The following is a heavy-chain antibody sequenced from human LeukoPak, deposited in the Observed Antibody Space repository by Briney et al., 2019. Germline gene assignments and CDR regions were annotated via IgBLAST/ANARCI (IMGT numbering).Heavy chain of an antibody. CDR1: GFTFSSYW. D-gene: IGHD6-6*01. J-gene: IGHJ4*02. CDR3: ARDLPGGSSPPY. Sequence: GGSLRLSCAASGFTFSSYWMSWVRQAPGKGREWVANIKQDGSEKYYVDSVKGRFTISRDNAKNSLYLQMNSLRAEDTAVYYCARDLPGGSSPPYWGQGTLVTVPS. CDR2: IKQDGSEK. V-gene: IGHV3-7*01.